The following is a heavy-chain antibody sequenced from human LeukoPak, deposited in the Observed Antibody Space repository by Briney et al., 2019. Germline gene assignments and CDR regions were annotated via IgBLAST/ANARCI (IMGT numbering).Heavy chain of an antibody. CDR2: INHSGST. Sequence: SETLSLTCAVYGGSFSGYYWSWIRQPPGKGLEWIGEINHSGSTNYNPSLKSRVTISVDTSKNQFSLKLSSVTAADTAVYYCARAHLPPVRRRGHDYWGQGTLVTVSS. CDR1: GGSFSGYY. V-gene: IGHV4-34*01. J-gene: IGHJ4*02. D-gene: IGHD3-10*02. CDR3: ARAHLPPVRRRGHDY.